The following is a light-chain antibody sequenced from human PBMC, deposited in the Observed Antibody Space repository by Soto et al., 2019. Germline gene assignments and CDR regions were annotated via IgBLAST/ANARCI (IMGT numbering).Light chain of an antibody. CDR2: RAS. V-gene: IGKV1-5*03. CDR1: QSISRW. J-gene: IGKJ1*01. Sequence: DIQMTQPPSTLSASVGDRVTIHCRASQSISRWLACYQQKPGKAPKLLIYRASSLESGVPSRFSGSGSGTEFTLTISSLQPDDFATYYCQQYNSYSCTFGQGTKVDIK. CDR3: QQYNSYSCT.